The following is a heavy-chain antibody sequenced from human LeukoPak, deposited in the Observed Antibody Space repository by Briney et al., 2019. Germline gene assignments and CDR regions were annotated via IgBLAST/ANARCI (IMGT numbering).Heavy chain of an antibody. Sequence: ASVKVSCKASGGTFSSYAISWVRQAPGQGLEWMGGIIPIFGAANYAQKFQGRVTITTDESTSTAYMELSSLRSEDTAVYNCAREAGTTYFDYWGQGTLVTVSS. D-gene: IGHD1-7*01. J-gene: IGHJ4*02. CDR2: IIPIFGAA. CDR1: GGTFSSYA. V-gene: IGHV1-69*05. CDR3: AREAGTTYFDY.